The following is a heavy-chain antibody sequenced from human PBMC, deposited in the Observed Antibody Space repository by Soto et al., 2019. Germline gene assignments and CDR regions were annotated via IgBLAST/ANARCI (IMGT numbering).Heavy chain of an antibody. CDR1: GGPISSSSYY. V-gene: IGHV4-39*01. D-gene: IGHD6-19*01. CDR2: IYYSGYT. CDR3: ARSGIAVHWYFDL. Sequence: SETLSLTCTVSGGPISSSSYYWGWIRQPPGKGLEWIGSIYYSGYTYYNPSLKSRVTISVDTSKDQFSLKLSSVTAVDTAVYYCARSGIAVHWYFDLWGRGTLVTVSS. J-gene: IGHJ2*01.